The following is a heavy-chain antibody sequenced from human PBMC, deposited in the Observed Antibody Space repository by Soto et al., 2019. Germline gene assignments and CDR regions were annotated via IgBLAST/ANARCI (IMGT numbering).Heavy chain of an antibody. J-gene: IGHJ6*02. Sequence: QVHLVQSGAEVKNPGASVKVSCKASVYSFTSYYMHWVRQAPGQGLEWMGIINPTGGSTGYAQKFQGRVTMTRDTSTSTVYMELSSLRSEDTAVYYCARAGDTVITRGGMDVWGQGTTVTVSS. CDR2: INPTGGST. V-gene: IGHV1-46*01. CDR3: ARAGDTVITRGGMDV. D-gene: IGHD5-18*01. CDR1: VYSFTSYY.